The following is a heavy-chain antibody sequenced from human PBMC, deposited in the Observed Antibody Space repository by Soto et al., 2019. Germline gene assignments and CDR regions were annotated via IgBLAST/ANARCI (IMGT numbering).Heavy chain of an antibody. J-gene: IGHJ4*02. V-gene: IGHV3-30*18. CDR1: GFTFSSYG. Sequence: GGSLRLSCAASGFTFSSYGMHWVRQAPGKGLEWVAVISYDGSNKYYADSVKGRFTISRDNSKNTLYLQMNSLRAEDTAVYYCAKERCSGGRCYTPGFDYWGQGTLVTVSS. CDR3: AKERCSGGRCYTPGFDY. D-gene: IGHD2-15*01. CDR2: ISYDGSNK.